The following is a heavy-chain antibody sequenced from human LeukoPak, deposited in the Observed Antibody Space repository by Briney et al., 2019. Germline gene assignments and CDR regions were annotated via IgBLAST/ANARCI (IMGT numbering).Heavy chain of an antibody. CDR2: INHSGST. CDR1: GGSFSGYY. CDR3: ARRSGVSRYCSSTSCHRGWFDP. V-gene: IGHV4-34*01. D-gene: IGHD2-2*01. J-gene: IGHJ5*02. Sequence: SETLSLTCAVYGGSFSGYYWSWLRQPPGKGLEWIGEINHSGSTNYNPSLKSRVTISVDTSKNQFSLKLSSVTAADTAVYYCARRSGVSRYCSSTSCHRGWFDPWGQGTLVTVSS.